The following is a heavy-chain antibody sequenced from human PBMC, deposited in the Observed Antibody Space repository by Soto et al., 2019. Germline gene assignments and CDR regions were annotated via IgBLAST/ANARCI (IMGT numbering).Heavy chain of an antibody. CDR3: ARGYDYTDY. J-gene: IGHJ4*02. D-gene: IGHD2-15*01. CDR1: GYSFTSYW. CDR2: IDPSDSST. V-gene: IGHV5-10-1*01. Sequence: GESLKISCQGSGYSFTSYWVTWVRQKPGKGLEWMGRIDPSDSSTNYSPSFQGHVTFSADRSISTAYLQWSSLKASDTAMYFCARGYDYTDYWGQGTLVTVSS.